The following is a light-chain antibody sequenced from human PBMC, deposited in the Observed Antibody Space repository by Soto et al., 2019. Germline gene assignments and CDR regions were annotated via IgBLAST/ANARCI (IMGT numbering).Light chain of an antibody. CDR1: HSISIW. V-gene: IGKV1-5*03. CDR3: QQYSSYPFT. Sequence: DIQMTQSPSTLSASVEDRVTITCRASHSISIWLAWYQQKPGKAPNLLISKASTLQSGVPLRFSASGYGTEFTLTISSLQPEDSATYYCQQYSSYPFTFGQGTKLEI. CDR2: KAS. J-gene: IGKJ2*01.